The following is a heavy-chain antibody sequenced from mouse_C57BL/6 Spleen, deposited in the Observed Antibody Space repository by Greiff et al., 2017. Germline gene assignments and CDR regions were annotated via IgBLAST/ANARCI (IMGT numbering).Heavy chain of an antibody. Sequence: QVQLQQPGAELVKPGASVKMSCKASGYTFTSYWITWVKQRPGQGLEWIGDIYPGSGSTNYNEKFKSKATLTVDTSSSTAYMQLSSLTSEDSAVYYCARGGTNWDWFAYWGQGTLVTVSA. D-gene: IGHD4-1*01. CDR3: ARGGTNWDWFAY. CDR2: IYPGSGST. V-gene: IGHV1-55*01. CDR1: GYTFTSYW. J-gene: IGHJ3*01.